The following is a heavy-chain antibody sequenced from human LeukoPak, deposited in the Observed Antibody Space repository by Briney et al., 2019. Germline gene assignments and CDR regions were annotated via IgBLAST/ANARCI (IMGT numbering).Heavy chain of an antibody. Sequence: SETLSLTCAVSGGSISSSNWWSWVRQPPGKGLEWIGEIYHSGSTNSNPSLRSPVTISVDKSKNQFSLKLSSVTASDTAVYYCARVFDWGVYFASCGPRTLVSVSS. D-gene: IGHD7-27*01. J-gene: IGHJ4*01. CDR3: ARVFDWGVYFAS. V-gene: IGHV4-4*02. CDR2: IYHSGST. CDR1: GGSISSSNW.